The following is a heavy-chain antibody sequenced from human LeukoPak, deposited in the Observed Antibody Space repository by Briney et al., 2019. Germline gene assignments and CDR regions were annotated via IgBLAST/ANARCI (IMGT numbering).Heavy chain of an antibody. Sequence: SETLSLTCTVSGGSISSYYWSWIRQPPGKGLEWIGYIYYSGSTNYNPSLKSRVTISVDTSKNQFSLKLSSVTAADTAVYYCAGARYYDSSGYPLGHWGQGTLVTVSS. CDR2: IYYSGST. J-gene: IGHJ4*02. CDR3: AGARYYDSSGYPLGH. V-gene: IGHV4-59*01. D-gene: IGHD3-22*01. CDR1: GGSISSYY.